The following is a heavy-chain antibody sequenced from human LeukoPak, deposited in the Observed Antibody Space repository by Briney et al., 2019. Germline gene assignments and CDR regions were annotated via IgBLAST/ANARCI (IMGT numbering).Heavy chain of an antibody. J-gene: IGHJ4*02. Sequence: ASVNVSCKASGYTSTGYYMHWVRQAPGQGLEWMGWINPNSGGTNYAQKFQGRVTMTRDTSISTAYMELSRLRSDDTAVYYCARGGEGPHQPFDYWGQGTLVTVSS. CDR3: ARGGEGPHQPFDY. D-gene: IGHD7-27*01. V-gene: IGHV1-2*02. CDR1: GYTSTGYY. CDR2: INPNSGGT.